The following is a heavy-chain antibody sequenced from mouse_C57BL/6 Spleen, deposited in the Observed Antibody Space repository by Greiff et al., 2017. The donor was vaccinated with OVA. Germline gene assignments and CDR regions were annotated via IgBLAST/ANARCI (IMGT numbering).Heavy chain of an antibody. CDR1: GYTFTDYN. D-gene: IGHD2-4*01. V-gene: IGHV1-18*01. Sequence: VHVKQSGPELVKPGASVKIPCKASGYTFTDYNMDWVKQSHGKSLEWIGDINPNNGGTIYNQKFKGKATLTVDKSSSTAYMELRSLTSEDTAVYYCARSGDYGYYYAMDYWGQGTSVTVSS. CDR3: ARSGDYGYYYAMDY. CDR2: INPNNGGT. J-gene: IGHJ4*01.